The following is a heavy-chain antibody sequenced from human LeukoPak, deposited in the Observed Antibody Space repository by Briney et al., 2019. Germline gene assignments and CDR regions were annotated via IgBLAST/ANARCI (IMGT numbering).Heavy chain of an antibody. CDR2: IYTSGNT. J-gene: IGHJ4*02. CDR3: ARDSPGWSSSWSLFDY. Sequence: SETLSLTCTVPGGSISSYYWSWIQQPAGKGLEWIGRIYTSGNTNYNPSLKSRVTMSVDTSKNQFSLKLSSVTAADTAVYYCARDSPGWSSSWSLFDYWGQGTLVTVSS. CDR1: GGSISSYY. D-gene: IGHD6-13*01. V-gene: IGHV4-4*07.